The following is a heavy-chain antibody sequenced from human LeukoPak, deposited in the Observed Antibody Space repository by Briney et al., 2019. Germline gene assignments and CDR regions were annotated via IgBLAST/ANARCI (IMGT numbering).Heavy chain of an antibody. Sequence: SETLSLTCSVSGGSISSGSYYWGWIRQPPGKGLEWIGSIYYSGSTYYNPSLKSRVTISVDTSKNKFSLKLSSVTAADTAVYYCPRRPTGHESTGYYYFDYWGQGTLVTVSS. CDR1: GGSISSGSYY. CDR3: PRRPTGHESTGYYYFDY. D-gene: IGHD3-22*01. J-gene: IGHJ4*02. V-gene: IGHV4-39*01. CDR2: IYYSGST.